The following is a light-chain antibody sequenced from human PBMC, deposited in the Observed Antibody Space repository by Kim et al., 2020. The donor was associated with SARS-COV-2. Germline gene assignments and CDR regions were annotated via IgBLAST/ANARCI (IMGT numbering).Light chain of an antibody. Sequence: DIQLTQSPSFLSASVGDRVTITCRASQGISSCLAWYQQKPGKAPKLLIYAASTLQSGVPSRFSGSGSGTEFTLTISSLQPEDYYCQQLNSYPRLTFGGGTKVDIK. J-gene: IGKJ4*01. CDR3: QQLNSYPRLT. CDR2: AAS. CDR1: QGISSC. V-gene: IGKV1-9*01.